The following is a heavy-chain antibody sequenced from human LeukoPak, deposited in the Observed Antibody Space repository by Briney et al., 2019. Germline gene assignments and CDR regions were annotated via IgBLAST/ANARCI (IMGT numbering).Heavy chain of an antibody. CDR1: GYTFTGYY. V-gene: IGHV1-2*02. CDR3: ARAVVVTGSFDY. Sequence: ASVKVSCKASGYTFTGYYMHWVRQAPGQGLEWMGWINPNSGGTNYAQKFQGRVTMTRDMSTSTVYMELSSLRSEDTAVYYCARAVVVTGSFDYWGQGTLVTVSS. CDR2: INPNSGGT. J-gene: IGHJ4*02. D-gene: IGHD2-21*02.